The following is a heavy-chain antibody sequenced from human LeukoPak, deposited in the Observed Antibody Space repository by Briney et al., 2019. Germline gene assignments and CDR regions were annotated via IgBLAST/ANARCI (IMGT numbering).Heavy chain of an antibody. D-gene: IGHD3-22*01. J-gene: IGHJ4*02. CDR3: ARTMEYYYDSSGYFNYYFDY. Sequence: SQTLSLTCTVSGDSISSGSYYWSWIRQPPGKGLEWIGYIYYSGSTNYNPSLKSRVTISVDTSKNQFSLKLSSVTAADTAVYYCARTMEYYYDSSGYFNYYFDYWGQGTLVTVSS. CDR1: GDSISSGSYY. V-gene: IGHV4-61*01. CDR2: IYYSGST.